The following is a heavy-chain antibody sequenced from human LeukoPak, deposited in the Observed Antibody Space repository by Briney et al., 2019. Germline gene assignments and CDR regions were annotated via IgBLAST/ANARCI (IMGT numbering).Heavy chain of an antibody. Sequence: ASVKVSCKASGYTFTGYYMHWVRQAPGQGLEWMGWINPNSGGTNYAQKFQGRVTMTRDTSISTAYMELSRLRSDDTAVYYCARVRNSSGRGRIHNWFDPWGQGTLVTVSS. CDR1: GYTFTGYY. CDR3: ARVRNSSGRGRIHNWFDP. J-gene: IGHJ5*02. V-gene: IGHV1-2*02. D-gene: IGHD6-25*01. CDR2: INPNSGGT.